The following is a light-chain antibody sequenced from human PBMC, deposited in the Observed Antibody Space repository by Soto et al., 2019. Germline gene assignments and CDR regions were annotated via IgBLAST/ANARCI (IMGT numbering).Light chain of an antibody. CDR2: EAN. Sequence: QSALTQPASVSGSPGQSITISCTGTSSDVGSYNLVSWYQHHPGKAPKLIIYEANKRPSGVSDRFSGSRSGTTASLTISALQAEDEADYSCYSFAGGATFVFGGGTKLTVL. CDR1: SSDVGSYNL. V-gene: IGLV2-23*02. J-gene: IGLJ2*01. CDR3: YSFAGGATFV.